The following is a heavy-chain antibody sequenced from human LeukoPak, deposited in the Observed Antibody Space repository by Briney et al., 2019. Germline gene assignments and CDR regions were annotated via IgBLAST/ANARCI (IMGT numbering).Heavy chain of an antibody. D-gene: IGHD2-2*01. J-gene: IGHJ4*02. V-gene: IGHV1-2*02. CDR1: GYTFTSYA. CDR3: AREIDVVVPADTDY. Sequence: ASVKVSCKASGYTFTSYAMHWVRQAPGRRLEWMGWINPKNGGSNYAQKFQGRVTMTTDTSISTAYMELSRLRSDDTAVYYCAREIDVVVPADTDYWGQGTLVTVSS. CDR2: INPKNGGS.